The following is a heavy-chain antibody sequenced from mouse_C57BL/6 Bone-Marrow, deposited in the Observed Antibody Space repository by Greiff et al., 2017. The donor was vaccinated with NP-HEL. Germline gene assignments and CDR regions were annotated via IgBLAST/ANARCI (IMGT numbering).Heavy chain of an antibody. J-gene: IGHJ2*01. Sequence: VQLQQPGAELVMPGASVKLSCKASGYTFTSYWMHWVKQRPGQGLEWIGEIDPSDSYTNYNQKFKGKSTLTVDKSSSTAYMQLSSLTSEDSAVYYCARGGNHYYGSTPDDWGQGTTLTVSS. CDR1: GYTFTSYW. CDR2: IDPSDSYT. D-gene: IGHD1-1*01. V-gene: IGHV1-69*01. CDR3: ARGGNHYYGSTPDD.